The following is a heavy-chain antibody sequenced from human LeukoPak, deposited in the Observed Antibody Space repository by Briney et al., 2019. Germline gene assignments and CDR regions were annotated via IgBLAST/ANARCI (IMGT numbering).Heavy chain of an antibody. CDR2: INTNTGNP. Sequence: GASVKVSCKASGNTSKSYAINWVRQAPGQGLEWMGWINTNTGNPTYAQAFTGRFVFSLDTSVITADLQISSLKAEDTAVYYCASDTLSASGDYYYGMDVWGQGTTVTVSS. J-gene: IGHJ6*02. D-gene: IGHD3-16*01. CDR3: ASDTLSASGDYYYGMDV. CDR1: GNTSKSYA. V-gene: IGHV7-4-1*02.